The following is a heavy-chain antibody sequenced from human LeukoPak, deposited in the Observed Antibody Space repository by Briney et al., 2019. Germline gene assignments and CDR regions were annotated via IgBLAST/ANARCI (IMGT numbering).Heavy chain of an antibody. D-gene: IGHD6-13*01. J-gene: IGHJ4*02. Sequence: GGSLRLSCAASGFTFSDYYMSWIRQAPGKGLEWVSYISGRGTTIYYADSVKGRFTISRDNAKNSLYLQMNSLRAEDTAVYHCARDPIASAAYWGQGALVTVSS. CDR1: GFTFSDYY. V-gene: IGHV3-11*04. CDR3: ARDPIASAAY. CDR2: ISGRGTTI.